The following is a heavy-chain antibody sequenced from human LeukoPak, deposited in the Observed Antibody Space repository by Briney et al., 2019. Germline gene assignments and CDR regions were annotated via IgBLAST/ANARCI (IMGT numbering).Heavy chain of an antibody. CDR2: ISGSGGST. Sequence: GGSLRLSYAASGFTFSSYAMSWVRQAPGKGLEWVSAISGSGGSTYYADSVKGRFTISRDNSKNTLYLQMNSLRAEDTAVYYCAKDPHSSSWQNWFDPWGQGTLVTVSS. J-gene: IGHJ5*02. CDR3: AKDPHSSSWQNWFDP. D-gene: IGHD6-13*01. CDR1: GFTFSSYA. V-gene: IGHV3-23*01.